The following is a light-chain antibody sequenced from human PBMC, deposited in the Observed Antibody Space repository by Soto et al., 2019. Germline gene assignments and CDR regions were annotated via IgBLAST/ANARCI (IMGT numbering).Light chain of an antibody. Sequence: QSVLTQPASVSGSPGQSITISCTGTSSDVGGYNYVSWYQQHTGKAPKLMIYEVSNRPSGVSNRFSGSKSGNTASLTISGLQAEDEADYYCISYTSSTYGFGTGTKVTVL. CDR3: ISYTSSTYG. J-gene: IGLJ1*01. CDR2: EVS. CDR1: SSDVGGYNY. V-gene: IGLV2-14*01.